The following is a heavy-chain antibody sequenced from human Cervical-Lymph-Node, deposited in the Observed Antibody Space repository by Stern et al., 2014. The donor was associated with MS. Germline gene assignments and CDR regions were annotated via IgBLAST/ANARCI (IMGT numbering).Heavy chain of an antibody. D-gene: IGHD5-18*01. CDR3: ARDIVGYSYGRFEY. Sequence: VHLVESGGGVVQPGRSLRLSCAASGFIFSDFAIHWVRQAPGKGLQWVAVISNDGSTEHYVDSVKGRFTISRDNSKNTLYLQMNSLRSEDTAVYYCARDIVGYSYGRFEYWGQGTLVTVSS. J-gene: IGHJ4*02. CDR2: ISNDGSTE. CDR1: GFIFSDFA. V-gene: IGHV3-30-3*01.